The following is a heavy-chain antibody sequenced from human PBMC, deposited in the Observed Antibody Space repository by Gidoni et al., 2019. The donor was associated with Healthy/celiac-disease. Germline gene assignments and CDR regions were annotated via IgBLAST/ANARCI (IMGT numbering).Heavy chain of an antibody. Sequence: QVQLVQSGAEVKKPGASVKVSCKASGYTFTGYYMHWVRQAPGQGLEWMGWINPNSGGTNYAQKFQGWVTMTRDTSISTAYMELSRLRSDDTAVYYCARDRRSSSWYPEAYYYYYGMDVWGQGTTVTVSS. J-gene: IGHJ6*02. CDR2: INPNSGGT. D-gene: IGHD6-13*01. CDR3: ARDRRSSSWYPEAYYYYYGMDV. V-gene: IGHV1-2*04. CDR1: GYTFTGYY.